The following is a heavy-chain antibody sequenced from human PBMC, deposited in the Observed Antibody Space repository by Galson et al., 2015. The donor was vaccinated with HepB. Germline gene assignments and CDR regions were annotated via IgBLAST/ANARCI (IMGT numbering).Heavy chain of an antibody. Sequence: SVKVSCKASGYTFTSYGISWVRQAPGQGLEWMGWISAYNGNTNYAQKLQGRVTMTTDTSTSTAYMELRSLRSDDTAVYYCARTAFQYGGYEVDWFDPWGQGTLVTVSS. V-gene: IGHV1-18*01. D-gene: IGHD5-12*01. J-gene: IGHJ5*02. CDR1: GYTFTSYG. CDR2: ISAYNGNT. CDR3: ARTAFQYGGYEVDWFDP.